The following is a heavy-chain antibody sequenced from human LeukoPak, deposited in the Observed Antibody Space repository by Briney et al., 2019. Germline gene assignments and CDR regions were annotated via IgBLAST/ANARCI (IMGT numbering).Heavy chain of an antibody. D-gene: IGHD5-12*01. CDR3: ARGRSGYDIGVKFYGMDV. CDR1: GFTFSSYA. Sequence: GGSLRLSCAASGFTFSSYAMHWVRQAPGKGLEWVAVISYDGSNKYYADSVKGRFTISRDNSKNTLYLQMNSLRAEDTAVYYCARGRSGYDIGVKFYGMDVWGQGTTVTVSS. J-gene: IGHJ6*02. V-gene: IGHV3-30*14. CDR2: ISYDGSNK.